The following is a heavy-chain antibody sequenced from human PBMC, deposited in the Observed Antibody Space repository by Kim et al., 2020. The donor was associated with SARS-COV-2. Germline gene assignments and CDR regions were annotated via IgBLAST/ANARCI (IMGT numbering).Heavy chain of an antibody. D-gene: IGHD3-10*01. V-gene: IGHV3-33*01. CDR2: IWYDGSNK. CDR3: ARDATYYYGSGDPDY. J-gene: IGHJ4*02. CDR1: GFTFSSYG. Sequence: GGSLRLSCAASGFTFSSYGMHWVRQAPGKGLEWVAVIWYDGSNKYYADSVKGRFTISRDNSKNTLYLQMNSLRAEDTAVYYCARDATYYYGSGDPDYWGQGTLVTVSS.